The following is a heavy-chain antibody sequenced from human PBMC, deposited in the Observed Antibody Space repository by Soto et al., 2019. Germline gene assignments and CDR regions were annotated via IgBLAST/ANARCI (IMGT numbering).Heavy chain of an antibody. CDR2: ISSSGGYI. V-gene: IGHV3-21*01. D-gene: IGHD1-26*01. CDR1: GFTFSLYS. CDR3: ARDVANGKHSYVY. Sequence: EVQLVESGGGLVKPGGSLRLSCAASGFTFSLYSLNWVRQAPGKGLEWVSSISSSGGYIYYADSVKGRFTISRDNAKNSLNLQMNSLRAEDTAVYYCARDVANGKHSYVYWGQGTLVTVSS. J-gene: IGHJ4*02.